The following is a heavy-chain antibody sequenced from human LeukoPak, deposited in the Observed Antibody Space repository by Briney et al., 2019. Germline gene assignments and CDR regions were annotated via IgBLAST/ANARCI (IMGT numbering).Heavy chain of an antibody. J-gene: IGHJ4*02. CDR1: GYTXTGYY. V-gene: IGHV1-2*02. D-gene: IGHD3-22*01. CDR2: INPNSGGT. CDR3: ARDQSGSSGYSDY. Sequence: ASVKVSCKASGYTXTGYYMHWVRQAPGQGLEWMGWINPNSGGTNYAQKFQGRVTMTRDTSISTAYMELSRLRSDDTAVYYCARDQSGSSGYSDYWGQGTLVTVSS.